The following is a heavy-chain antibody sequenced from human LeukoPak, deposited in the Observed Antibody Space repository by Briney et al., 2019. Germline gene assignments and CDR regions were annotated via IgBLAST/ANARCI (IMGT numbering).Heavy chain of an antibody. D-gene: IGHD3-22*01. V-gene: IGHV1-69*13. CDR3: AREFKPPGMSMIADFYGMDV. CDR2: IIPIFGTA. Sequence: GASVKVSCKASGGTFSSYAISWVRQAPGQGLEWMGGIIPIFGTANYAQKFQGRVTITADESTSTAYMELSSLRSEDTAVYYCAREFKPPGMSMIADFYGMDVWAKGPRSPSP. CDR1: GGTFSSYA. J-gene: IGHJ6*02.